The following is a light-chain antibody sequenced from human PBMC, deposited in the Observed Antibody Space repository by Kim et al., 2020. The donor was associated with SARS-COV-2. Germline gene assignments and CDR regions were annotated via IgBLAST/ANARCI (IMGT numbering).Light chain of an antibody. CDR1: QSVGDDC. CDR2: SAS. J-gene: IGKJ1*01. CDR3: QAYGNSPWT. V-gene: IGKV3-20*01. Sequence: PGGGATTSCRASQSVGDDCLAWYQQKPGQAPRLLIFSASGRAAGVRDRFRGSGSGTDFTLTINSLEPDDFAMYYCQAYGNSPWTFGHGTKVDIK.